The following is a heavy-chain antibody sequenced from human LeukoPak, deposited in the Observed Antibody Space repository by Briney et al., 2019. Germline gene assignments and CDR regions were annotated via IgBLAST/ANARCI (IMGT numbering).Heavy chain of an antibody. Sequence: PSETLPLTCTVSGGLISSSSYYWGWIRQPPGKGLEWIGSFYYSGNTYYSPSLKSRVTISVDTSKNQFSLKLSSVTAADTAVYYCARTAGIAVAGSRQYFDYWGQGTLVTVSS. CDR1: GGLISSSSYY. V-gene: IGHV4-39*01. D-gene: IGHD6-19*01. CDR3: ARTAGIAVAGSRQYFDY. CDR2: FYYSGNT. J-gene: IGHJ4*02.